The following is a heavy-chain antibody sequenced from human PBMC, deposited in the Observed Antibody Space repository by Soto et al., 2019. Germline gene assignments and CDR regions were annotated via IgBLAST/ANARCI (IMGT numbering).Heavy chain of an antibody. V-gene: IGHV1-69*13. J-gene: IGHJ6*02. CDR1: GGTFSSYA. Sequence: GASLKVSCKASGGTFSSYAISWVRQAPGQGLEWMGGIIPIFGTANYAQKFQGRVTITADESTSTAYMELSSLRSEDTAVYYCARLDGSGSYYPRGMDVWGQGTTVTVSS. CDR3: ARLDGSGSYYPRGMDV. D-gene: IGHD3-10*01. CDR2: IIPIFGTA.